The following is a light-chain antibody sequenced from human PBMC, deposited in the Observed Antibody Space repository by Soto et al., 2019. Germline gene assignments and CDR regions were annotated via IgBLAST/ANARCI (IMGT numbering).Light chain of an antibody. Sequence: QSVLTQPPSASGSPGQSVTISCTGTKNDIGLYDFVSWYQHHPGKAPRLIIYEVVQRPSGVPDRFSGSKSGNTASLTVSGLQAADEADYFCKSYAGSNTYVFGSVTKVIV. V-gene: IGLV2-8*01. CDR1: KNDIGLYDF. CDR2: EVV. J-gene: IGLJ1*01. CDR3: KSYAGSNTYV.